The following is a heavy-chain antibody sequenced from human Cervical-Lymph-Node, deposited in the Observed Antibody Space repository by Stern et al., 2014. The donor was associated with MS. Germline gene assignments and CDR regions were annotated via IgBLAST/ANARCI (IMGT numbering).Heavy chain of an antibody. CDR1: GFSLSSAGMC. CDR2: IDWTNDK. V-gene: IGHV2-70*01. CDR3: ARMVGATGYYYDVDV. Sequence: QVTLKESGPAVVKPTQTLTLTCTFSGFSLSSAGMCVTWIRQPPGKALEWLALIDWTNDKYYNTSLKTRLTISKDTPKNQVVLTMTNIDPMDTATYYCARMVGATGYYYDVDVWGQGTTVTVSS. J-gene: IGHJ6*02. D-gene: IGHD1-26*01.